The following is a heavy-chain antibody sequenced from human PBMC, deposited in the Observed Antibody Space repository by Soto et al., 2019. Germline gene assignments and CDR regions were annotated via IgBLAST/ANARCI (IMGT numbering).Heavy chain of an antibody. CDR3: ARVFRVAAAGTYYYYYGMDV. CDR2: IKQDGSEK. CDR1: GFTFSSYW. Sequence: GSLRLSCAASGFTFSSYWMSWVRQAPGKGLEWVANIKQDGSEKYYADSVKGRFTISRDNAKNSLYLQMNSLRAEDTAVYYCARVFRVAAAGTYYYYYGMDVWGQGTTVTVSS. V-gene: IGHV3-7*03. D-gene: IGHD6-13*01. J-gene: IGHJ6*02.